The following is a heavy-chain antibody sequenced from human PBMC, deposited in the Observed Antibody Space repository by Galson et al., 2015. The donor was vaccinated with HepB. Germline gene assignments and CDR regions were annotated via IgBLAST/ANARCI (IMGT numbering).Heavy chain of an antibody. D-gene: IGHD6-13*01. CDR2: MNPNSGNT. CDR1: GYTFTSYD. Sequence: SVKVSCKASGYTFTSYDINWVRQATGQGLEWMGWMNPNSGNTGYAQKFQGRVTMTRNTSISTAYMELSSLRSEDTAVYYCARGFEGYWQQLVYYGMDVWGQGTTVTVSS. J-gene: IGHJ6*02. CDR3: ARGFEGYWQQLVYYGMDV. V-gene: IGHV1-8*01.